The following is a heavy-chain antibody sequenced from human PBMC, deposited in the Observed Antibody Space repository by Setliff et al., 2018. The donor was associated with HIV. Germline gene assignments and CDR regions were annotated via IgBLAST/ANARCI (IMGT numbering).Heavy chain of an antibody. CDR3: ARDPRQYSYYGMDV. V-gene: IGHV4-31*03. CDR2: IFYTGNT. Sequence: SETRSLTCTVSGGSITSGGYYWSWIRQHPEKGLEWIGYIFYTGNTYHNPSLKSRVTISVDTSKNQFSLELSSVTAADTAVYYCARDPRQYSYYGMDVWGQGTTVTVSS. CDR1: GGSITSGGYY. J-gene: IGHJ6*02.